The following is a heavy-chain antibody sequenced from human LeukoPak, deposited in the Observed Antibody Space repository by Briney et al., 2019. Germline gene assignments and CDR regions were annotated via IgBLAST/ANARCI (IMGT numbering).Heavy chain of an antibody. CDR3: ARSDYGDYFYFDY. Sequence: SETLSLTCTVSGGSISSGGYYWSWIRQHPGKGLEWIGYIYYSGSIYYDPSLKSRVTISVDTSKNQFSLKLSSVTAADTAVYYCARSDYGDYFYFDYWGQGTLVTVSS. CDR1: GGSISSGGYY. D-gene: IGHD4-17*01. CDR2: IYYSGSI. J-gene: IGHJ4*02. V-gene: IGHV4-30-4*08.